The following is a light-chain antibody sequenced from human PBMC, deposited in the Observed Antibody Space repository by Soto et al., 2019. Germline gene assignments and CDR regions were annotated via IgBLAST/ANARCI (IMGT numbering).Light chain of an antibody. Sequence: QSALTQPASVSGSPGQSITISCTGSSSDVGGYKFVSWYRQHPGNVPQLLIYEATKRPAGVSHRFSGSKSDNTASLTISGLQSEDEADDFCCSYAGRSIYVFGTGTKVTVL. CDR3: CSYAGRSIYV. CDR2: EAT. CDR1: SSDVGGYKF. J-gene: IGLJ1*01. V-gene: IGLV2-23*01.